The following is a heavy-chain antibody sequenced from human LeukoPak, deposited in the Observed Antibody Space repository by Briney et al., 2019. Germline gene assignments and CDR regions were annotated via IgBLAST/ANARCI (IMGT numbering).Heavy chain of an antibody. D-gene: IGHD3-10*01. CDR2: INHSGST. Sequence: PSETLSLTCAVYGGSFSGYYWSWIRQPPGKGLEWIGEINHSGSTNYNPSLKSRVTISVDTSKNQFSLKLSSATAADTAVYYCARGYGSGSYYTIPFDYWGQGTLVTVSS. J-gene: IGHJ4*02. V-gene: IGHV4-34*01. CDR1: GGSFSGYY. CDR3: ARGYGSGSYYTIPFDY.